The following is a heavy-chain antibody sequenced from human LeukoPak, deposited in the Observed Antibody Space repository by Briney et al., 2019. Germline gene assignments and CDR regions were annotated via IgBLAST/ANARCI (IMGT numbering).Heavy chain of an antibody. CDR1: GFTFSSYS. D-gene: IGHD2-2*02. V-gene: IGHV3-21*01. CDR3: ASLGYCSSTSCYTNNWFDP. CDR2: ISSSISYI. Sequence: GGSLRLSCAASGFTFSSYSMNRVRQAPGKELEWVSSISSSISYIYYADSVKGRFTISRGNAKNSLYLQMNSLRAEDTAVYYCASLGYCSSTSCYTNNWFDPWGQGTLVTVSS. J-gene: IGHJ5*02.